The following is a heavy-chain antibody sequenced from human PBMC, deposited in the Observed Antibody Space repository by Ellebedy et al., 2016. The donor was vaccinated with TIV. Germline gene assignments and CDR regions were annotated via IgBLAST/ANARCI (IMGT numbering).Heavy chain of an antibody. J-gene: IGHJ3*01. D-gene: IGHD1-14*01. CDR3: ATAVPDDDAFDL. CDR2: IKPDGSEK. Sequence: GESLKISCAASGFTFSGYWMSWVRQAPGKGLEWVANIKPDGSEKYYVDSVRGRFTISRDNAKNALYLQLNSLRGEDTAVYYCATAVPDDDAFDLWGQGTMVTVSS. CDR1: GFTFSGYW. V-gene: IGHV3-7*01.